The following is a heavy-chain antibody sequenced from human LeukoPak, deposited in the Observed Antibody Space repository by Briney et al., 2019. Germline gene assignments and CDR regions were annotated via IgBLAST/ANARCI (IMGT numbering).Heavy chain of an antibody. J-gene: IGHJ4*02. D-gene: IGHD5-18*01. Sequence: GGSLRLSCAASGFTFSSYAMHWVRQAPGKGLEYVSAISSNGGSTYYANSVKGRFTISRDNSKNTLYLQMGSLRAEDMAVYYCASPASVDTAMVNWGQGTLSPSPQ. V-gene: IGHV3-64*01. CDR3: ASPASVDTAMVN. CDR2: ISSNGGST. CDR1: GFTFSSYA.